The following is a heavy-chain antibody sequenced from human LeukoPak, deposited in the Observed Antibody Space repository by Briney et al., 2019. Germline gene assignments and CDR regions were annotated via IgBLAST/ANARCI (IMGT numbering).Heavy chain of an antibody. CDR1: GGSISSYY. V-gene: IGHV4-59*08. CDR2: IYYSGST. Sequence: PSETPSLTCTVSGGSISSYYWSWIRQPPGKGLEWIGYIYYSGSTNYNPSLKSRVTISVDTSKNQFSLKLSSVTAADTAVYYCARTVREAYCSGGSCYSDWFDPWGQGTLVTVSS. CDR3: ARTVREAYCSGGSCYSDWFDP. J-gene: IGHJ5*02. D-gene: IGHD2-15*01.